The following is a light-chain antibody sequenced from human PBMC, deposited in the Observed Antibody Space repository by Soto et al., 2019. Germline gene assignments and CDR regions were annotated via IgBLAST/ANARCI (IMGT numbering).Light chain of an antibody. CDR1: QSVSSSY. CDR2: GAS. Sequence: EILLTQSPGTLSLSPGERATLSCRASQSVSSSYLAWYQQKPGQAPRLLIYGASSRATGIPDRFSGSGSGTDFTLTISSLQSEDFAVYFCQQYHNWPRTFGQGTKVDIK. CDR3: QQYHNWPRT. V-gene: IGKV3-20*01. J-gene: IGKJ1*01.